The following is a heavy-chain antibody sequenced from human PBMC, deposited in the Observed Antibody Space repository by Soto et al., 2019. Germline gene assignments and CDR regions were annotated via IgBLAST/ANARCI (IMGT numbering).Heavy chain of an antibody. V-gene: IGHV5-51*01. D-gene: IGHD2-15*01. Sequence: XESLNLSKESSGNSFTSYLIGWVLQMPGKGLEWMGIIHPGDSDTKYSPSFQGQVTISVDKSITTAYLQWSSLKASDTAMYYCARTPGTEVADRLAYYYFSGMDVWGQGTTVTVSS. CDR2: IHPGDSDT. CDR3: ARTPGTEVADRLAYYYFSGMDV. J-gene: IGHJ6*02. CDR1: GNSFTSYL.